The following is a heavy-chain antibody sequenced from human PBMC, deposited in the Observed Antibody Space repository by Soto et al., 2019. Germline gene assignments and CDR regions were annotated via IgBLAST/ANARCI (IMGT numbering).Heavy chain of an antibody. V-gene: IGHV4-30-2*01. D-gene: IGHD2-8*01. CDR1: GGSISSGGYS. J-gene: IGHJ4*02. CDR2: IYHSGST. CDR3: ARVFGQYGTNGVCSAPFDY. Sequence: QLQLQESGSGLVKPSQTLSLTCAVSGGSISSGGYSWSWIRQPPGKGLEWIGYIYHSGSTYYNPSLKSRVTIAADRSKNQFSLKLISVTAADTAVYYCARVFGQYGTNGVCSAPFDYWGQGTLGTVSS.